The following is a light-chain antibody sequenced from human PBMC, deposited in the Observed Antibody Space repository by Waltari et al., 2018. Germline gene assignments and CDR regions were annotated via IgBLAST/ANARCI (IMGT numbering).Light chain of an antibody. Sequence: EIVLTQSPATLSLSPGERATLSCRASQSVRSFLAWYQQKPGQAPRLLIHDASNRSTGSPVRCSSSGSWTDFTLTISSLVPEDFAVYYCQQRINWPLTFGGGTKVEIK. CDR3: QQRINWPLT. V-gene: IGKV3-11*01. CDR1: QSVRSF. J-gene: IGKJ4*01. CDR2: DAS.